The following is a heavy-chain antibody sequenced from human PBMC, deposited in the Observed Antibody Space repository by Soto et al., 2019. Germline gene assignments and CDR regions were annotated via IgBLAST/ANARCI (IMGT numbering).Heavy chain of an antibody. CDR3: ARTYSSSWYCMVFEY. D-gene: IGHD6-13*01. J-gene: IGHJ4*02. CDR2: ISSSSSYT. V-gene: IGHV3-11*06. Sequence: QVQLVESGGGLVKPGGSLRLSCAASGFTFSDYYMSWIRQAPGKGLEWVSYISSSSSYTNYADAVKGRFTISRANAENSLYLQMNSLRAEDTAVYYCARTYSSSWYCMVFEYWGQGTLVTVSS. CDR1: GFTFSDYY.